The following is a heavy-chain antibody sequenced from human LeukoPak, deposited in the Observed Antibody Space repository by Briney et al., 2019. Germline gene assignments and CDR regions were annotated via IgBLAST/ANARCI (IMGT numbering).Heavy chain of an antibody. D-gene: IGHD2-2*01. CDR2: IYYSGST. CDR3: ARDDAPAGSESYCRRISCYLGRLDV. J-gene: IGHJ6*02. CDR1: GGSISSGGYY. Sequence: PSQTLSLTCTVSGGSISSGGYYWSWIRQHPGKGLEWIGYIYYSGSTYYNPSLKSRVTISVDTSKNQFSLKLSSVTAADTAVYYCARDDAPAGSESYCRRISCYLGRLDVWGQGTTITVSS. V-gene: IGHV4-31*03.